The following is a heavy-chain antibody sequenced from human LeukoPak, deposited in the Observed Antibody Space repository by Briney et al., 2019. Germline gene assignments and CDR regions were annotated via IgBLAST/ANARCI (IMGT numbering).Heavy chain of an antibody. D-gene: IGHD3-22*01. V-gene: IGHV4-39*01. CDR1: GFTFSSYA. CDR2: IYYSGST. Sequence: PGGSLRLSCAASGFTFSSYAMSWVRQPPGKGLEWIGSIYYSGSTYYNPSLKSRVTISVDTSKNQFSLKLSSVTAADTAVYYCARQRRGYYDSSGYYSDAFDIWGQGTMVTVSS. CDR3: ARQRRGYYDSSGYYSDAFDI. J-gene: IGHJ3*02.